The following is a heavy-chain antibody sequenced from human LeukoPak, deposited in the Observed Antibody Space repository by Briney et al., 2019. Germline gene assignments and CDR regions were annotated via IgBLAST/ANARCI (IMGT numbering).Heavy chain of an antibody. CDR1: GGTFSSYA. CDR3: ARAADSSSYEIGVNWFDP. Sequence: SVKVSCKTSGGTFSSYAISWVRQAPGQGLEWMGGIIPIFGTANYAQKFQGRVTITADKSTSTAYMELSSLRPEDTAVYYCARAADSSSYEIGVNWFDPWGQGTLVTVSS. J-gene: IGHJ5*02. D-gene: IGHD6-13*01. V-gene: IGHV1-69*06. CDR2: IIPIFGTA.